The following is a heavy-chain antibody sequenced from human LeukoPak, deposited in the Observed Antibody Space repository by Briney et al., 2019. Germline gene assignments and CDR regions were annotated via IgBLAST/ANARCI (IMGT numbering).Heavy chain of an antibody. J-gene: IGHJ4*02. CDR3: ARGGYERSLAN. CDR1: GFTLSSYE. V-gene: IGHV3-48*03. Sequence: GGSLRLSCAVSGFTLSSYEMNWVPQAPGKGLEWVSHISSSGSSIYYADSVMGLFTISRDNAKNSLYLQMNSLRAEDTAVYYCARGGYERSLANWGQGTLVTVSS. CDR2: ISSSGSSI. D-gene: IGHD5-12*01.